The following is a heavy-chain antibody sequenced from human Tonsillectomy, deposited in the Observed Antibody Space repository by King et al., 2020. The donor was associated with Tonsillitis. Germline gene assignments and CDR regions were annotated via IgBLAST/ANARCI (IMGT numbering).Heavy chain of an antibody. J-gene: IGHJ4*02. CDR1: GDSIRSVSYS. CDR3: AGLIVVGDTTGSGTATRSGTLFDY. Sequence: LQLQESGPGLVKPSETLSLTCTVSGDSIRSVSYSWGWVRQPPGKGLEWIGHIYYSGTTYYTPSLESRVTVSVDTSKNQFSLKLRSVSAADTAVYYCAGLIVVGDTTGSGTATRSGTLFDYWGQGTLVAVPS. V-gene: IGHV4-39*01. CDR2: IYYSGTT. D-gene: IGHD1-26*01.